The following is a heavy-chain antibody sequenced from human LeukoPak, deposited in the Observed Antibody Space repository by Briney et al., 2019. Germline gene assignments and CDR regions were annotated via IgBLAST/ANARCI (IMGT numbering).Heavy chain of an antibody. D-gene: IGHD2-2*01. J-gene: IGHJ5*02. CDR1: GYTFTGYY. CDR2: INPNSGGT. Sequence: GASVKVSCKASGYTFTGYYMHWVRQAPGQGLEWMGWINPNSGGTNYAQKFQGRVTMTRDTSISTAYMELSRLRSDDTAVYYCARDAPPRGRSTLATNCWFDPWGQGTLVTVSS. CDR3: ARDAPPRGRSTLATNCWFDP. V-gene: IGHV1-2*02.